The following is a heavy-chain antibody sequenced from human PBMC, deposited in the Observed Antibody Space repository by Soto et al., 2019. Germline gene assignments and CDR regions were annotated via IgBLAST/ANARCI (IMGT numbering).Heavy chain of an antibody. V-gene: IGHV1-46*01. CDR3: ARGGVLMVYAILDYYYYGMDV. CDR1: GYTFTSYY. CDR2: INPSGGST. J-gene: IGHJ6*02. Sequence: GASVKVSCKASGYTFTSYYMHWVRQAPGQGLEWMGIINPSGGSTSYAQKFQGRVTMTRDTSTSTVYMELSSLRSEDTAVYYCARGGVLMVYAILDYYYYGMDVWGQGTTVTVSS. D-gene: IGHD2-8*01.